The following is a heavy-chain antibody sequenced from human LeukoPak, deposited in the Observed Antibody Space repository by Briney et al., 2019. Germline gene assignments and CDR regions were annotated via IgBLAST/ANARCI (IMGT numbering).Heavy chain of an antibody. J-gene: IGHJ4*02. CDR2: IYYTGST. CDR3: ARSYYYDSSSLLGSY. CDR1: GGSISSYY. D-gene: IGHD3-22*01. V-gene: IGHV4-59*01. Sequence: SETLSLTCTDSGGSISSYYWSWIRQPPGKGLEWLGYIYYTGSTNYNPSLKSRVTISVDASTNQFSLKLSSVTAADTAVYYCARSYYYDSSSLLGSYWGQGTLVTVS.